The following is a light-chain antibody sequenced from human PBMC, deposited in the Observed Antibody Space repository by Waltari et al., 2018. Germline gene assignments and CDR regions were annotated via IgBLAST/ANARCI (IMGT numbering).Light chain of an antibody. V-gene: IGLV2-18*02. CDR3: SSYTTSTTQV. Sequence: QSALTQPPSVSGSPGQSVTISCSGTGSDIGSYNRVSWYQQSPGTAPRLMIYEVNSRPSGVPDRFSGSKSGNPASLTISGLHAEDEADYYCSSYTTSTTQVFGTGTKVTVL. CDR1: GSDIGSYNR. J-gene: IGLJ1*01. CDR2: EVN.